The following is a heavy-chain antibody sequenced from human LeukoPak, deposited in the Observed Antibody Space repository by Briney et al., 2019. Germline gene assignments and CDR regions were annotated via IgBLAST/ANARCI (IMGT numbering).Heavy chain of an antibody. CDR3: ARIYSGRIGTRKDDYYGMDV. CDR2: IYYSGST. Sequence: SETLSLTCTVSGGSISSYYWSWIRQPPGKGLEWIGYIYYSGSTNYNPSLKSRVTISVDTSKNQFSLKLSSVTAADTAVYYCARIYSGRIGTRKDDYYGMDVWGQGTTVTVSS. J-gene: IGHJ6*02. V-gene: IGHV4-59*01. CDR1: GGSISSYY. D-gene: IGHD6-13*01.